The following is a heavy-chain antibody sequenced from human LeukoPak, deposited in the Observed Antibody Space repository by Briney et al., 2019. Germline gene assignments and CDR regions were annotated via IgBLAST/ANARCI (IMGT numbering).Heavy chain of an antibody. CDR3: ARGGTMGATTSVLDY. J-gene: IGHJ4*02. V-gene: IGHV1-8*02. D-gene: IGHD1-26*01. CDR1: GYTFTAYG. Sequence: ASVKVSCKASGYTFTAYGISWVRQAPGQGLEWMGWMNPNSGNTGYAQKFQGRVTMTRNTSISTAYMELSSLRSEDTAVYYCARGGTMGATTSVLDYWGQGTLVTVSS. CDR2: MNPNSGNT.